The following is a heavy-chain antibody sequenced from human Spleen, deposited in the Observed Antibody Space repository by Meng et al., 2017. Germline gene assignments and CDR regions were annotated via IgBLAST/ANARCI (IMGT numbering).Heavy chain of an antibody. J-gene: IGHJ4*02. CDR2: IWYDGSNK. D-gene: IGHD5-18*01. Sequence: GESLKISCAASGFTFSSYGMHWVRQAPGKGLEWVAVIWYDGSNKYYADSVKGRFTISRDNSKNTLYLQMNSLRAEDTAVYYCAKVRVGYSLLFDYWGQGTLVTVSS. V-gene: IGHV3-33*06. CDR1: GFTFSSYG. CDR3: AKVRVGYSLLFDY.